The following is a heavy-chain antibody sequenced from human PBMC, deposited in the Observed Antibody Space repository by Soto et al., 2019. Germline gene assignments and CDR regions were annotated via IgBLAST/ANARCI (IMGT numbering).Heavy chain of an antibody. CDR3: ARDGSSTGDFDY. V-gene: IGHV3-74*01. D-gene: IGHD6-6*01. Sequence: EVQLVESGGGLVQPGGSLRLSCAASGFSFSSYWMHWVRQAPGKGLVWVSRIDNDGSSTPYADSVEGRFTISRDNAKNTLYLQMNSLRAEDTAVYYCARDGSSTGDFDYLGQGTLVIVSS. J-gene: IGHJ4*02. CDR2: IDNDGSST. CDR1: GFSFSSYW.